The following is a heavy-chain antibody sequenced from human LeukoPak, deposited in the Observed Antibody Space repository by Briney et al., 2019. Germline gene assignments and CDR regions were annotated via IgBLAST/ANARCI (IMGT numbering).Heavy chain of an antibody. V-gene: IGHV4-39*01. Sequence: PSETLSLTCTVSGGSISSSSYYWGWIRQPPGKGLEWFGSIYYSGSTYYNPSLKSRVTISVDTSKNQFSLKLSSVTAADTAVYYCATRYSSGWWIFDYWGQGTLVTVSS. CDR2: IYYSGST. J-gene: IGHJ4*02. CDR1: GGSISSSSYY. D-gene: IGHD6-19*01. CDR3: ATRYSSGWWIFDY.